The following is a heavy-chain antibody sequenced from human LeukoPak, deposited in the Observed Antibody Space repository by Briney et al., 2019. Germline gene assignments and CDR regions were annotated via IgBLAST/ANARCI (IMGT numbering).Heavy chain of an antibody. CDR3: AKDEAPGTFFDY. V-gene: IGHV3-23*01. Sequence: GGSLRLSCAASGFTFSSYAMSWVRQAPGKGLEWVSTISGTGGSTFYADSVKGRFTISRDKSKNTLYLQMSSLRAEDTAVYYCAKDEAPGTFFDYWGQGTLVTVSS. D-gene: IGHD6-13*01. CDR2: ISGTGGST. J-gene: IGHJ4*02. CDR1: GFTFSSYA.